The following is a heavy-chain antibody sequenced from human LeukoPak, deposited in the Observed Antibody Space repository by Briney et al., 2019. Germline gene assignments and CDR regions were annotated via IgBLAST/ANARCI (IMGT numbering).Heavy chain of an antibody. D-gene: IGHD3-22*01. V-gene: IGHV4-39*01. Sequence: SETLSLTCTVSGGSISSNTYYWGWIRQPPGKGLECIGSIYYGGSTYYNPSLKSRVIISVDTSKNQFSLKLSSVTAADTAVYYCARAYYYASSAFDIWGQGTMVTVSS. CDR2: IYYGGST. CDR1: GGSISSNTYY. CDR3: ARAYYYASSAFDI. J-gene: IGHJ3*02.